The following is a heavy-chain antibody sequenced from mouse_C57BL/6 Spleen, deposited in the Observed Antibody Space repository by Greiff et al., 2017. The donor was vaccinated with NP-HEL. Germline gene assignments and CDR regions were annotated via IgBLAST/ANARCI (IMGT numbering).Heavy chain of an antibody. CDR3: ASWRLLRNY. Sequence: EVKLVESGPGLVKPSQSLSLTCSVTGYSITSGYYWNWIRQFPGNKLEWMGYISYDGSNNYNPSLKNRISITRDTSKNQFFLKLNSVTTEDTATYYCASWRLLRNYWGQGTTLTVSS. V-gene: IGHV3-6*01. CDR1: GYSITSGYY. D-gene: IGHD2-3*01. CDR2: ISYDGSN. J-gene: IGHJ2*01.